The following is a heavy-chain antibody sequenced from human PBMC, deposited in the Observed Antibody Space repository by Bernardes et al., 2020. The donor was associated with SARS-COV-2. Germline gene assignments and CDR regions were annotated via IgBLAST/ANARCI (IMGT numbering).Heavy chain of an antibody. CDR1: GGSISAYY. V-gene: IGHV4-59*01. CDR3: ARGFDY. Sequence: SKTLSLMCTVSGGSISAYYWSWFRQPPGKGLEWIGYLYYTGSTNYNPSLQSRVTISVDTSKNQFSLKLSSVTAADTAVYYCARGFDYWGQGILVTVSS. CDR2: LYYTGST. J-gene: IGHJ4*02.